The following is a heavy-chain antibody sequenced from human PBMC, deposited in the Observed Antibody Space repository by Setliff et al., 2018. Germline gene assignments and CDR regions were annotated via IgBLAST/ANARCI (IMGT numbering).Heavy chain of an antibody. CDR1: GYRFSSYW. V-gene: IGHV5-51*01. J-gene: IGHJ4*02. CDR3: ARVGTAGGYYFDF. Sequence: GESLTISCKGSGYRFSSYWIGWVRQMPGKGLEWIGIIFPADSDTRYSPSFQGQVTISADKSIGTAYVQWRSLKASGTAMYYCARVGTAGGYYFDFWGQGALVTVSS. CDR2: IFPADSDT. D-gene: IGHD2-15*01.